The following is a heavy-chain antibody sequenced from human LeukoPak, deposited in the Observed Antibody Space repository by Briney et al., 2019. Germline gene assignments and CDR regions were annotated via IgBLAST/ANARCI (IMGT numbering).Heavy chain of an antibody. Sequence: ASVNVSCKASRYTLSSYHMHWVRQAPGQGREWMGIINPSGDTKSYAQKFHGRVIRSRDTSTSTVYMELRSLRSEDTAVYYGARRLGVGSGWYGTPFDFWGQGTLVTVSS. D-gene: IGHD6-19*01. J-gene: IGHJ4*02. V-gene: IGHV1-46*01. CDR2: INPSGDTK. CDR3: ARRLGVGSGWYGTPFDF. CDR1: RYTLSSYH.